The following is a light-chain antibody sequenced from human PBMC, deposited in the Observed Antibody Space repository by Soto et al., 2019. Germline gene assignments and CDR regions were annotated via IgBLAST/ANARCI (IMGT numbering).Light chain of an antibody. V-gene: IGKV1-39*01. Sequence: DIQMTQSPSSLSASVADRVTITCRASQSIRGSLNWYQQKPGKAPKLLIYAASSLQSGVPSRFSGSGYGTDFTLTITSLQSEDFAIYYCQQSYSSPRTFGQGPKVDIK. CDR2: AAS. CDR3: QQSYSSPRT. J-gene: IGKJ1*01. CDR1: QSIRGS.